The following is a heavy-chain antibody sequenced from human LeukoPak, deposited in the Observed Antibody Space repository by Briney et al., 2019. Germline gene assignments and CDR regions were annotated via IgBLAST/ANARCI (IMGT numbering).Heavy chain of an antibody. D-gene: IGHD4-17*01. CDR3: ARVPTVTFFDY. J-gene: IGHJ4*02. CDR1: GGSISSSSYY. V-gene: IGHV4-39*01. Sequence: SETLSLTCTVSGGSISSSSYYWGWIRQPPGKGLEWIGSIYYSRSTYYNPSLKSRVTISVDTSRNQFSLKLSSVTAADTAVYYCARVPTVTFFDYWGQGTLVTVSS. CDR2: IYYSRST.